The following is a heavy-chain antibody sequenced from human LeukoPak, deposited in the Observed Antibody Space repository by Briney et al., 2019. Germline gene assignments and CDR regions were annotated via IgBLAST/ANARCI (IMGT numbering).Heavy chain of an antibody. J-gene: IGHJ6*03. CDR1: GGSISSYY. CDR3: ARGAFYCSSTSCSSYYYYYMDV. CDR2: IYTSGST. Sequence: SETLSLTCTVSGGSISSYYWSWIRQPAGKGLEWIGRIYTSGSTNYNPSLKSRVTMSVDTSKNQFPLKLSSVTAADTAVYYCARGAFYCSSTSCSSYYYYYMDVWGKGTTVTVSS. D-gene: IGHD2-2*01. V-gene: IGHV4-4*07.